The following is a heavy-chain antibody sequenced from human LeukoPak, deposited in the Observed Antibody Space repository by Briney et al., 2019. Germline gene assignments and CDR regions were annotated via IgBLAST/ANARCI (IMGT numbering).Heavy chain of an antibody. CDR3: ARESAVVVVAATGGDY. Sequence: PGGSLRLSCAASGFTFSSYSMNWVRQAPGKGLEWVSSISSSSSYIYYADSVKGRFTISRDNAKNSLYLQMNSLRAEDTAVYYCARESAVVVVAATGGDYWGQGTLVTVSS. CDR1: GFTFSSYS. D-gene: IGHD2-15*01. V-gene: IGHV3-21*01. CDR2: ISSSSSYI. J-gene: IGHJ4*02.